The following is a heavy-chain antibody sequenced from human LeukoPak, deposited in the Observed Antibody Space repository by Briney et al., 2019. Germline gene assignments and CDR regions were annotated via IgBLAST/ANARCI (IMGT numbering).Heavy chain of an antibody. Sequence: GGSLRLSCAASGFTFSSYAMSWVRQAPGKGLEWVSAISGSGGSTYYADSVKDRFTISRDNSKNTLYLQMNSLRAEDTAVYYCAKEWVWFGELPRTVWGQGTLVTVSS. D-gene: IGHD3-10*01. CDR2: ISGSGGST. CDR1: GFTFSSYA. CDR3: AKEWVWFGELPRTV. V-gene: IGHV3-23*01. J-gene: IGHJ4*02.